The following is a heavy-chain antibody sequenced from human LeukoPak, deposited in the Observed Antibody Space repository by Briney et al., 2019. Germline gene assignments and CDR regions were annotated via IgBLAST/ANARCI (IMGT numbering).Heavy chain of an antibody. CDR2: IWYDGSNK. J-gene: IGHJ5*02. CDR3: ARGHPGWFDL. CDR1: GFTFSSYG. Sequence: GGSLRLSCAASGFTFSSYGMHWVRQAPGKGLEWVAVIWYDGSNKYYADSVKGRFTMSRDNSKSTLYLQMNSLRAEDTAVYYCARGHPGWFDLWGQGTLVTVSS. V-gene: IGHV3-33*01.